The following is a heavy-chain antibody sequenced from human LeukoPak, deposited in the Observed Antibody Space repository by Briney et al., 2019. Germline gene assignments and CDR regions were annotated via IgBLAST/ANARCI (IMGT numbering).Heavy chain of an antibody. J-gene: IGHJ4*02. D-gene: IGHD6-19*01. V-gene: IGHV3-74*01. CDR3: ARSGWYDGVDY. Sequence: PGGSLRLSCAASGFTFSSYWMHWVRQAPGKGLVWVSRINSDGGSTSYADSVKGRFTISRDNAKNTLYLQMNSLRAEDTAVYYCARSGWYDGVDYWGQGTLVTVSS. CDR1: GFTFSSYW. CDR2: INSDGGST.